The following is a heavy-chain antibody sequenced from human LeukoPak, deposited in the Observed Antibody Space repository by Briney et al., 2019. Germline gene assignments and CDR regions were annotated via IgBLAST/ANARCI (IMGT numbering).Heavy chain of an antibody. CDR2: IYYSGST. Sequence: SETLSLTCTVSGGSISSSSYYWGWIRQPPGKGLEWIGSIYYSGSTYYNPSLKSRVTISVDTSKNQFSLKLSSVTAADTAVYYCARVRRGNNAFDIWGQGTMVTVSS. V-gene: IGHV4-39*07. CDR3: ARVRRGNNAFDI. CDR1: GGSISSSSYY. J-gene: IGHJ3*02. D-gene: IGHD4-23*01.